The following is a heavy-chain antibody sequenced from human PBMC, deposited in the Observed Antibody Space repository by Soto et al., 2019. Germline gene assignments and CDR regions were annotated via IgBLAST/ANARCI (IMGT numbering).Heavy chain of an antibody. CDR3: ARVPYCGGECYSRDDAFDI. Sequence: ASVKVSCKASGYTFTSYGISWVRQAPGQGLEWMGWISAYNGNTNYAQKLQGRVTMTTDTSTSTAYMELRSLRSDDTAVYYCARVPYCGGECYSRDDAFDIWGQGTMVTVSS. V-gene: IGHV1-18*01. CDR1: GYTFTSYG. D-gene: IGHD2-21*01. CDR2: ISAYNGNT. J-gene: IGHJ3*02.